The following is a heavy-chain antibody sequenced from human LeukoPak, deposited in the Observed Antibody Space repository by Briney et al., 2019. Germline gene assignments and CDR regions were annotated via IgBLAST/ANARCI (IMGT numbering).Heavy chain of an antibody. CDR2: INPSDGGT. V-gene: IGHV1-46*01. Sequence: ASVKVSCKASAYAFTSYYMHWVRQAPGQGLEWMGIINPSDGGTSYAQKFQGRVTMTRDTSTSTVYMELSSLRSEDTAVYHCAREPPASGYFDYWGQGSLATVSS. J-gene: IGHJ4*02. CDR3: AREPPASGYFDY. CDR1: AYAFTSYY.